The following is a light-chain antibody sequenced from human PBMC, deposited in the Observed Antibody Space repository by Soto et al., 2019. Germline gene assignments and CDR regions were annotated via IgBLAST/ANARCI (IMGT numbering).Light chain of an antibody. J-gene: IGKJ4*01. CDR3: QQRSNWPLT. V-gene: IGKV3-11*01. Sequence: EIVLTQSPVTLSLSLGERATLSCRASQSVSSYLAWYQQKPGQAPRLLIYDASNRATGIPARFSGSGSGTDFTLTISSLEPEDFAVYYCQQRSNWPLTFGGGTKADI. CDR1: QSVSSY. CDR2: DAS.